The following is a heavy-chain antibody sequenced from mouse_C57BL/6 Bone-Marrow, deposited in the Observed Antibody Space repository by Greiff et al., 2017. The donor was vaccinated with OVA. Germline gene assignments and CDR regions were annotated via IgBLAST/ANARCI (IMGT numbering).Heavy chain of an antibody. J-gene: IGHJ3*01. D-gene: IGHD2-4*01. Sequence: DVQLVESGGGLVQPKGSLKLSCAASGFTFNTYAMHWVRQAPGKGLEWVARIRSKSSNYATYYADSVKDRFTISRDDSQSMLYLQMNNLKTEDTAMYYCVREEGLRRRAWFAYWAKGLWSLSLQ. V-gene: IGHV10-3*01. CDR3: VREEGLRRRAWFAY. CDR1: GFTFNTYA. CDR2: IRSKSSNYAT.